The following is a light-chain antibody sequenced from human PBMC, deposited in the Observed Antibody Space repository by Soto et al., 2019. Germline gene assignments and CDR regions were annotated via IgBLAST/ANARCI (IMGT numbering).Light chain of an antibody. CDR2: SAS. CDR1: QSISTE. J-gene: IGKJ2*01. V-gene: IGKV3-15*01. Sequence: EIVMTQSPATLSVSPGELATLSCRASQSISTELAWYQQKPGQPPRLLIYSASTWATGVPARFTGSGSGSEFTLTISGLQSEDFAVYYCQQGHNWPLTFGQGTRLEI. CDR3: QQGHNWPLT.